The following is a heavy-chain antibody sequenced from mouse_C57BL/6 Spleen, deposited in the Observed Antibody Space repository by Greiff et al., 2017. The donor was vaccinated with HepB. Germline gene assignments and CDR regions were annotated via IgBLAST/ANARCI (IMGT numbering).Heavy chain of an antibody. CDR2: ISYDGSN. V-gene: IGHV3-6*01. CDR1: GYSITSGYY. J-gene: IGHJ3*01. CDR3: ARGALYYGNFAY. D-gene: IGHD2-1*01. Sequence: DVQLQESGPGLVKPSQSLSLTCSVTGYSITSGYYWNWIRQFPGNKLEWMGYISYDGSNNYNPSLKNRISITRDTSKNQFFLKLNSVTTEDTATYYWARGALYYGNFAYWGQGTLVTVSA.